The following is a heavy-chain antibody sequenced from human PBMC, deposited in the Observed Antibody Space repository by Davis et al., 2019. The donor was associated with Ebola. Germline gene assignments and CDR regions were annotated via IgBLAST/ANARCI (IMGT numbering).Heavy chain of an antibody. D-gene: IGHD6-13*01. J-gene: IGHJ4*02. CDR2: ISYDGSNK. CDR3: ARDWASGYSSSWAYFDS. Sequence: GESLKISCAASGFTFSSYWMHWVRQAPGKGLEWVAVISYDGSNKYYADSVKGRFTISRDNSKNTLDLQMNSLRAEDTAVYYCARDWASGYSSSWAYFDSWGQGAPVTVSS. V-gene: IGHV3-30*03. CDR1: GFTFSSYW.